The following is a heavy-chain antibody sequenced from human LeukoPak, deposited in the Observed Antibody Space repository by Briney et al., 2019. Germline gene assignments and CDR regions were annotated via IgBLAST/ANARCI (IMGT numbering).Heavy chain of an antibody. Sequence: GGSLRLSCAASGFTFSSYWMSWVRQAPGKGLEWVSAISGSGGSTYYADSVKGRFTISRDNSKNTLYLQMNSLRAEDTAVYYCAKARLRYYYYYYMDVWGKGTTVTVSS. D-gene: IGHD5-18*01. CDR2: ISGSGGST. CDR3: AKARLRYYYYYYMDV. J-gene: IGHJ6*03. CDR1: GFTFSSYW. V-gene: IGHV3-23*01.